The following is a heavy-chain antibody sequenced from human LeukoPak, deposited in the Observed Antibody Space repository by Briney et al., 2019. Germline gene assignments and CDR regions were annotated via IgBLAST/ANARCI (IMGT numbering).Heavy chain of an antibody. CDR3: ASGVTTFDF. V-gene: IGHV3-66*01. Sequence: GGSLRLSCAASGFTFSSYAMSWVRQAPGKGLEWVSLIYYGGSTSYVDSVKGRFTISRDNSKNTVYLQMNSLRVEDTAVYYCASGVTTFDFWGQGTLVTVSS. D-gene: IGHD4-17*01. CDR1: GFTFSSYA. CDR2: IYYGGST. J-gene: IGHJ4*02.